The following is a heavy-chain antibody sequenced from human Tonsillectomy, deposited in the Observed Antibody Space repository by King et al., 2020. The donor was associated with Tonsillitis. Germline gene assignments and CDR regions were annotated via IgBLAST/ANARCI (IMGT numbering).Heavy chain of an antibody. CDR3: ARVPDGGYGDYAYYFDY. D-gene: IGHD4-17*01. CDR1: GFTFSNYE. Sequence: VQLVESGGGLVQPGGSLRLSCAASGFTFSNYEMNWVRQAPGKGLEWVSYISSSSSTIYYADSVKGRFTISRDNAKNSLYLQMNSLRAEDTAVYYCARVPDGGYGDYAYYFDYWGQGTLVTVSS. V-gene: IGHV3-48*03. J-gene: IGHJ4*02. CDR2: ISSSSSTI.